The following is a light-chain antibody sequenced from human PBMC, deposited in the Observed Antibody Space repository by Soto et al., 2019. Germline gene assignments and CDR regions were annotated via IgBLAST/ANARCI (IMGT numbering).Light chain of an antibody. CDR1: SSDVGAYNY. CDR3: SSYTSSTTQV. J-gene: IGLJ3*02. Sequence: QSALTQPASVSGSPGQSITTSCAGTSSDVGAYNYVSWYQQHPGKAPKLVIYEVGDRPSGVSNRFSGSKSGNTASLTISGLQAEDEADYYCSSYTSSTTQVFGGGTKLTVL. CDR2: EVG. V-gene: IGLV2-14*01.